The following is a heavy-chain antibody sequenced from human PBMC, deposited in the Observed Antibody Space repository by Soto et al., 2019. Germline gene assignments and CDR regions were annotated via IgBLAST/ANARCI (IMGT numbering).Heavy chain of an antibody. Sequence: GASVKVSCKASGYTFTGYYMHWVRQAPGQGLEWMGWINPNSGGTNYAQKFQGWVTMTRDTSISTAYMELSGLRSDDTAVYYCARAGQVGYSSSSGADHYYYGMDVWGQGTTVTVSS. V-gene: IGHV1-2*04. CDR1: GYTFTGYY. D-gene: IGHD6-6*01. CDR2: INPNSGGT. J-gene: IGHJ6*02. CDR3: ARAGQVGYSSSSGADHYYYGMDV.